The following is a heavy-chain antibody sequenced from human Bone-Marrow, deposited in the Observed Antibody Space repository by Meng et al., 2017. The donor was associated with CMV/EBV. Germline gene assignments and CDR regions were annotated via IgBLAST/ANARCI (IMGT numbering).Heavy chain of an antibody. Sequence: GESLKISCAASGFTFSSYGMHWVRQAPGKGLEWVAFIRYDGSNKYYADSVKGRFTISRDNSKNTLYLQMNSLRAEDTAVYYCARGRGTGTFYFDYWGQGTLVTVSS. CDR1: GFTFSSYG. CDR3: ARGRGTGTFYFDY. V-gene: IGHV3-30*02. D-gene: IGHD1-7*01. CDR2: IRYDGSNK. J-gene: IGHJ4*02.